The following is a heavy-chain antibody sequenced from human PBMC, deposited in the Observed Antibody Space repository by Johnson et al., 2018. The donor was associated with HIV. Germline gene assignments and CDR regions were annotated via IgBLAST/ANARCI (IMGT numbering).Heavy chain of an antibody. CDR1: GFTFSSYA. CDR2: ISYDGSNK. J-gene: IGHJ3*02. V-gene: IGHV3-30*18. Sequence: QVQLVESGGGVVQPGRSLRLSCAASGFTFSSYAMHWVRQAPGKGLEWVAVISYDGSNKYYADSVRGRFTISRDNSKNTLYLQMNSLRAEDTAGHYCAKSTQASIVRESGPYGAFHIWGQGTMVTVSS. D-gene: IGHD3-10*01. CDR3: AKSTQASIVRESGPYGAFHI.